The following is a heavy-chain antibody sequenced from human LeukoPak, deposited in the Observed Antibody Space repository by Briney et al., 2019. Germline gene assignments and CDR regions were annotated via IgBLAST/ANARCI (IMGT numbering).Heavy chain of an antibody. D-gene: IGHD4-23*01. CDR1: GGSISSYY. CDR3: ARDRWGRFDY. J-gene: IGHJ4*02. V-gene: IGHV4-59*12. Sequence: MPSETLSLTCTVSGGSISSYYWSWIRQPPGKRLEWIGYIYYTGSTNYNPSLKSRVTISLDTPKNQFSLNPYSVTAADTAVYYRARDRWGRFDYWGQGTLVTVSS. CDR2: IYYTGST.